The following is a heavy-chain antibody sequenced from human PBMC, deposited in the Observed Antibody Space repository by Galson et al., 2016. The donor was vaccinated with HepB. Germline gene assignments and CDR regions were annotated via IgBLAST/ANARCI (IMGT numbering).Heavy chain of an antibody. CDR2: ISGHLNYI. Sequence: SLRLSCAGSGFTFSTYSMHWVRQAPGKGLEWVSSISGHLNYIYYADSVEGRFTISSDNARNSVFLQMNSLRVEDTALYYCAKAATDYWGQGTLVTVSS. CDR1: GFTFSTYS. V-gene: IGHV3-21*04. CDR3: AKAATDY. J-gene: IGHJ4*02.